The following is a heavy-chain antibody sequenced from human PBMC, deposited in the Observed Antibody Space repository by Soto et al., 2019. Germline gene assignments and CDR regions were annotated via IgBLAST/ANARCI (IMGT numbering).Heavy chain of an antibody. V-gene: IGHV1-24*01. J-gene: IGHJ6*02. Sequence: GASVKVSCKVSGYTLTELSMHWVRQAPGKGLEWMGGFDPEDGETIYAQKFQGRVTMTEDTSTDTAYMELSSLRSEDTAVYYCATPANIVVVTAGGMDVWGQGTTVTVSS. CDR1: GYTLTELS. CDR2: FDPEDGET. CDR3: ATPANIVVVTAGGMDV. D-gene: IGHD2-21*02.